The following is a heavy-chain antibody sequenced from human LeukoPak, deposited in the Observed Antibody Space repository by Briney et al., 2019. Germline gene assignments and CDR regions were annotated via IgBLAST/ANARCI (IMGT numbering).Heavy chain of an antibody. D-gene: IGHD5-18*01. Sequence: GGSLRLSCEASGFTFNTYPMHWVRQAPGKGLEWVAMISYDGSNKHHADSVKGRFTITRDNSKNTMSLQMNSLSAEGTAVYYCAIFPGYSYGRGYDYWGQGTLVTVSS. CDR1: GFTFNTYP. J-gene: IGHJ4*02. CDR2: ISYDGSNK. V-gene: IGHV3-30*04. CDR3: AIFPGYSYGRGYDY.